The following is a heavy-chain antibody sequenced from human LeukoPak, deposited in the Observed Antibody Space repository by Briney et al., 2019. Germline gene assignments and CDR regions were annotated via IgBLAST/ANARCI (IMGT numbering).Heavy chain of an antibody. V-gene: IGHV3-23*01. D-gene: IGHD2-15*01. J-gene: IGHJ4*02. CDR3: AKDMWACSGGSCYPEGGLDY. CDR2: ISGSGGST. Sequence: GGSLRLSCAASGFTFSGYAMSWVRQAPGKGLEWVSAISGSGGSTYYADSVKGRFTISRDNSKNTLYLQMNSLRAEDTAVYYCAKDMWACSGGSCYPEGGLDYWGQGTLVTVSS. CDR1: GFTFSGYA.